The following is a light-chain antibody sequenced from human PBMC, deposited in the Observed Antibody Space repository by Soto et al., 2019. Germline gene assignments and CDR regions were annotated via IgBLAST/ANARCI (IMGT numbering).Light chain of an antibody. CDR2: GAA. Sequence: EIVMTQSPATLSVSPGERATLSCRASQSVFSSLAWYRQKPGQAPRLLIYGAATRATGLPARFSGSGSGTEFTLTISSLQSEDFALYYCHQYNNWPPGTFGQGTKVDIK. J-gene: IGKJ1*01. V-gene: IGKV3-15*01. CDR3: HQYNNWPPGT. CDR1: QSVFSS.